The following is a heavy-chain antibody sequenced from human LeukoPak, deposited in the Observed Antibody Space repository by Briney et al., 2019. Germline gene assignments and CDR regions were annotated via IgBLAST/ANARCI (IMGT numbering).Heavy chain of an antibody. CDR1: GFTLSDFW. J-gene: IGHJ4*02. V-gene: IGHV3-7*01. CDR3: AIATTGRGAFGS. CDR2: TNEAGGDK. D-gene: IGHD1-1*01. Sequence: PGGSLRLSCAASGFTLSDFWMSWVRQAPGKGLECVASTNEAGGDKYYVDSVKGRFTISRDNSKNSLSLQMNSLTAEDTAIYYCAIATTGRGAFGSWGQGTLVSVSS.